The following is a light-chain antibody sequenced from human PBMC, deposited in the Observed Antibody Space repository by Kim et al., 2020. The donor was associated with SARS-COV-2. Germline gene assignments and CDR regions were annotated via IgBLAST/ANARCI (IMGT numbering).Light chain of an antibody. CDR1: QSVSVY. V-gene: IGKV3-11*01. J-gene: IGKJ4*01. CDR3: QQRFSWPPLT. Sequence: EVALTQSPVTLSLSPGEKATLSCRASQSVSVYLAWYQQKPGQAPRLLIYDASNRATGVPARFSGSGSGTDFTLTISSLEPEDFAVYYCQQRFSWPPLTFGGGTKVDIK. CDR2: DAS.